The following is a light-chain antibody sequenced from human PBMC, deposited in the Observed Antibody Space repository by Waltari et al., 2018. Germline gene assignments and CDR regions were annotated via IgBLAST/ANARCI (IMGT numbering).Light chain of an antibody. CDR1: QSVSRY. V-gene: IGKV3-11*01. CDR2: DAS. CDR3: QQRSI. Sequence: EIILTQSPAALSLSPGDRATLSCRASQSVSRYLGWYQQKPGQAPRLLIYDASNRATGIPARFSGSGSGTDFTLTISSLEPEDSAVYYCQQRSIFGQGTRLEIK. J-gene: IGKJ5*01.